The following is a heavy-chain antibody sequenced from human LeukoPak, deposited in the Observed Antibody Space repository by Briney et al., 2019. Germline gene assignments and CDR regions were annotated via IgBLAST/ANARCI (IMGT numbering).Heavy chain of an antibody. CDR2: IYTSGST. J-gene: IGHJ4*02. V-gene: IGHV4-39*07. D-gene: IGHD3-9*01. CDR1: GGSISSSSYY. CDR3: ARDSVRYFRAPELSPNFDY. Sequence: SETLSLACTVSGGSISSSSYYWGWIRQPPGKGLEWIGRIYTSGSTNYNPSLKSRVTISVDTSKNQLSLKLSSVTAADTAVYYCARDSVRYFRAPELSPNFDYWGQGTLVTVSS.